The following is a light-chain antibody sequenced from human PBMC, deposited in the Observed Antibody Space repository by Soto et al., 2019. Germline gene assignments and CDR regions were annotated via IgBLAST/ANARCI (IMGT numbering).Light chain of an antibody. CDR3: PPDYDFPVT. CDR1: QGIRDD. Sequence: AIQMTQSPSSLSASVGDRVTITCRASQGIRDDLAWYQQKPGKAPKLLIYSASSLPSVVPSRFSGSGSGTDFTLTISSLHPEDFAPYFCPPDYDFPVTLGPGTKLDTK. CDR2: SAS. J-gene: IGKJ3*01. V-gene: IGKV1-6*01.